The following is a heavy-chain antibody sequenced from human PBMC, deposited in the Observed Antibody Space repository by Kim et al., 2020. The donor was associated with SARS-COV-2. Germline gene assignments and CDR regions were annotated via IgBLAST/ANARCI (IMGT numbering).Heavy chain of an antibody. CDR2: IYSGGST. Sequence: GGSLRLSCAASGFTVSSNYMSWVRQAPGKGLEWVSVIYSGGSTYYADSVKGRFTISRDNSKNTLYLQMNSLRAEDTAVYYCARDQGYYYGGCDYLGQGTLVTVSS. J-gene: IGHJ4*02. CDR1: GFTVSSNY. V-gene: IGHV3-66*02. CDR3: ARDQGYYYGGCDY. D-gene: IGHD3-10*01.